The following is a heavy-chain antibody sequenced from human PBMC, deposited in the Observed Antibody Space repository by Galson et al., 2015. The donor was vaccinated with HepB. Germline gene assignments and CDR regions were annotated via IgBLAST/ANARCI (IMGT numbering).Heavy chain of an antibody. CDR2: T. J-gene: IGHJ4*02. D-gene: IGHD6-19*01. V-gene: IGHV4-39*01. CDR3: ARESLIAVAGTYDY. Sequence: TCYNPSLKSRVTISVDTSKNQFSLKLSSVTAADTAVYYCARESLIAVAGTYDYWGQGTLVTVSS.